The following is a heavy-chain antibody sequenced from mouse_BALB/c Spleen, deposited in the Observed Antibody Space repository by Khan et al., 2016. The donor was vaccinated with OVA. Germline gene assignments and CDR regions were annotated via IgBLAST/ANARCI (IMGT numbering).Heavy chain of an antibody. Sequence: VQLQQPGPGLVKPSPSLSLTCTVTGYSITSDYAWNWIRQFPGNKLEWMGHISYSGNTKYNPSLKSRISVTRDTSKNQIFLQLNSVTAEDTATYYCARVYGGDFDYWGQGTTLTGSS. CDR1: GYSITSDYA. J-gene: IGHJ2*01. D-gene: IGHD2-10*02. CDR3: ARVYGGDFDY. CDR2: ISYSGNT. V-gene: IGHV3-2*02.